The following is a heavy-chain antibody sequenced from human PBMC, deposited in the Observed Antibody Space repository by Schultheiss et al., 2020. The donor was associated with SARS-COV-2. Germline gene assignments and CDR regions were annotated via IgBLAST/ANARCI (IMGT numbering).Heavy chain of an antibody. D-gene: IGHD3-3*01. V-gene: IGHV3-30*04. CDR2: ISYDGSNK. Sequence: SLRLSCAASGFTFSSYAMHWVRQAPGKGLEWVAVISYDGSNKYYADSVKGRFTISRDNSKNTLYLQMNSLRAEDTAVYYCARDWGFGVVTQPYYWGQGTLVTVSS. J-gene: IGHJ4*02. CDR3: ARDWGFGVVTQPYY. CDR1: GFTFSSYA.